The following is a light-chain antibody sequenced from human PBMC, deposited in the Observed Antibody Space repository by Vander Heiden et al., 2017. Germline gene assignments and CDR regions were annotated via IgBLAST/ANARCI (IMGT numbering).Light chain of an antibody. V-gene: IGKV3-11*01. CDR2: DAS. Sequence: EIVWTQSPATLSLSPGERATLSCRASQSVSSYLAWYQQKPGQAPRLLIYDASNRATGIPARFSGSGSGTDFTLTISSLEPEDFAVYYCQQGSNWPRTFGQGTKLEIK. CDR3: QQGSNWPRT. CDR1: QSVSSY. J-gene: IGKJ2*01.